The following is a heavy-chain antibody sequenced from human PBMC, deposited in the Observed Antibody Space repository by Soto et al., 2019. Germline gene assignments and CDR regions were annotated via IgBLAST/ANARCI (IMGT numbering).Heavy chain of an antibody. V-gene: IGHV3-30-3*01. Sequence: QVQLVEYEGGVVQPGGSLRLSCADSGFTFSSYAMHWVHQAPGKGLEWVAVISYAGSNKDYADSVKGRFTISRDNCKNTLYLHMNSLRTEDTAVYYCAREYCSGSSCYYLDYWGQGTLVTVSS. D-gene: IGHD2-15*01. CDR2: ISYAGSNK. CDR3: AREYCSGSSCYYLDY. J-gene: IGHJ4*02. CDR1: GFTFSSYA.